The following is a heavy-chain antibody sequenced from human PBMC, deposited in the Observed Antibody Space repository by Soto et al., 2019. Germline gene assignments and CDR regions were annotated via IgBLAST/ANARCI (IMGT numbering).Heavy chain of an antibody. CDR2: IYHSGST. J-gene: IGHJ4*02. CDR1: GGSIISGGYS. Sequence: SETLSLTCAVSGGSIISGGYSWSWIRQPPGKGLEWIGYIYHSGSTYYNPSLKSRVTISVDTSKNQFSLKLSSVTAADTAVYYCARGYGRNFDYWGQGTLLTVSS. V-gene: IGHV4-30-2*01. D-gene: IGHD5-18*01. CDR3: ARGYGRNFDY.